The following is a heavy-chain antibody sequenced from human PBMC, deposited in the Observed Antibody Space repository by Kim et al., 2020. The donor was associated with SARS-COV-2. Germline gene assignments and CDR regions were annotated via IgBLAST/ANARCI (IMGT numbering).Heavy chain of an antibody. CDR3: ARVSEYWAFDL. D-gene: IGHD2-15*01. J-gene: IGHJ3*01. CDR1: GYIFTTDW. CDR2: IHPTDSDT. Sequence: GESLKISCKASGYIFTTDWIAWVRQMPGKGLEWMGIIHPTDSDTKYGPSFRGQVTISADKSITTAYLQWSSLKASDTAIYYCARVSEYWAFDLWGQGTVVAVSS. V-gene: IGHV5-51*01.